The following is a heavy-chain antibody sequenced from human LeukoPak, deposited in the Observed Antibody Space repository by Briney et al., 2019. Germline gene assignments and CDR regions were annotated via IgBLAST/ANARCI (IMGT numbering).Heavy chain of an antibody. Sequence: ASVKVSCKVSGYTLTELPMHWVRQAPGKGLEWMGGFDPEDGETIYAQKFQGRVTMTEDTSTDTAYMELSSLRSENTAVYYCKGIVVVTASSDAFDIWGQGTMVTVSS. V-gene: IGHV1-24*01. CDR3: KGIVVVTASSDAFDI. CDR2: FDPEDGET. D-gene: IGHD2-21*02. CDR1: GYTLTELP. J-gene: IGHJ3*02.